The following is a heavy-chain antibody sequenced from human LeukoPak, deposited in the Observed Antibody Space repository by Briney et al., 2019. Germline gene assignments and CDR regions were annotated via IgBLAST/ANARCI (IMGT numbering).Heavy chain of an antibody. Sequence: GGSLRLSCSASGLTFSSYAMSWVRQAPGKGLEWVPAISGSGGRIYYGASVKGRFTISRDNSKNTLNLQMNSLRAEDTAVYYCATSKYSGSYWGQGTLVTVSS. CDR3: ATSKYSGSY. CDR2: ISGSGGRI. CDR1: GLTFSSYA. D-gene: IGHD1-26*01. V-gene: IGHV3-23*01. J-gene: IGHJ4*02.